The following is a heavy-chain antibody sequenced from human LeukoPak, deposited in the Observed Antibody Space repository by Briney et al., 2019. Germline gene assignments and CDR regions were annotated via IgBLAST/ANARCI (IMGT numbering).Heavy chain of an antibody. CDR1: GGSISSSSYD. CDR3: ARVRTGKTHWYFDL. J-gene: IGHJ2*01. Sequence: PSETLSLTCTVSGGSISSSSYDWGWIRQPPGKGLEWIGSIYYSGSTYYNPSLKSRVTISVDTSKNQFSRKLSSVTAADTAVYYCARVRTGKTHWYFDLWGRGTLVTVSS. V-gene: IGHV4-39*01. CDR2: IYYSGST. D-gene: IGHD1-1*01.